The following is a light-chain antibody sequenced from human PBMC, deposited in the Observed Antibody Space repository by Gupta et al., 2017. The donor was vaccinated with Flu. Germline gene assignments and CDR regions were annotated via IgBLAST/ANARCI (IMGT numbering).Light chain of an antibody. J-gene: IGKJ2*01. CDR1: QPCREGSKNKNY. CDR3: QQQHSPPFT. Sequence: SLGERAAINCRASQPCREGSKNKNYLAWYQQKPGQPPNLLIYWTSTRESGVPDRFSGSGSGTSFTLTITSRQAEDVAVYYCQQQHSPPFTFGQGTTVEIK. CDR2: WTS. V-gene: IGKV4-1*01.